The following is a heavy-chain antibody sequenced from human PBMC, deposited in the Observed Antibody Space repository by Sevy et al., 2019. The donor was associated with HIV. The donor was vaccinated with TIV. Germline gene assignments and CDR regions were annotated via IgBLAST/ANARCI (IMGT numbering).Heavy chain of an antibody. J-gene: IGHJ5*01. CDR1: GGSIRSGRYY. D-gene: IGHD2-21*01. CDR3: ARAEGDGYKYGFFDS. V-gene: IGHV4-61*02. CDR2: IFPSGGS. Sequence: SETLSLTCNVSGGSIRSGRYYWAWIRQPAGKGLEWIGRIFPSGGSNFNPSMMSRVSMSIDTSKKQFSLTLTSVTAADTAVYYCARAEGDGYKYGFFDSWGPGTRVTVSS.